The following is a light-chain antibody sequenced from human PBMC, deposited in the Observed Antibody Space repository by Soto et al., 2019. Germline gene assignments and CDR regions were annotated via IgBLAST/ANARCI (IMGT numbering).Light chain of an antibody. V-gene: IGLV2-14*01. CDR2: EVS. J-gene: IGLJ2*01. Sequence: QSVLPQPASVSWSPGHSITISCTGTSSDVGGYNYVSWYQQHPGKAPKLMIYEVSNRPSGVSNRFSGSKSGNTASLTISGLQAEEEADYYCSSYTSSNNRVFGGGTKVTVL. CDR1: SSDVGGYNY. CDR3: SSYTSSNNRV.